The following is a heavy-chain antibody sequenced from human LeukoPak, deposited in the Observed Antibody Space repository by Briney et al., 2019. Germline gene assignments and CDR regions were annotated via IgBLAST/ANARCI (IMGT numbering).Heavy chain of an antibody. CDR2: IISSSSFI. J-gene: IGHJ4*02. CDR3: ARDFGGYCSSCYLGFLDY. D-gene: IGHD2-2*01. CDR1: GFTFSSYT. Sequence: GGSLRLSCAASGFTFSSYTMNWLRQAPGKGLEWVSSIISSSSFIYYADSVKGRFTISRDNAKNSLYLQMNSLRAEDTAVYYCARDFGGYCSSCYLGFLDYWGQGTLVTISS. V-gene: IGHV3-21*03.